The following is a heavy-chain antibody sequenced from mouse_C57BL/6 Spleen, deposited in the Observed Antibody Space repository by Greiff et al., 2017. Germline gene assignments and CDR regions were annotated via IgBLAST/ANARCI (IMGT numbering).Heavy chain of an antibody. CDR2: INPGSGGT. Sequence: QVQLQQSGAELVRPGTSVKVSCKASGYAFTNYLIEWVKQRPGQGLEWIGVINPGSGGTNYNEKFKGKATLTADKSSSTAYVQLSSLTSEDSAVYFCAMITTVVATSVDYWGQGTTLTVSS. J-gene: IGHJ2*01. V-gene: IGHV1-54*01. CDR1: GYAFTNYL. D-gene: IGHD1-1*01. CDR3: AMITTVVATSVDY.